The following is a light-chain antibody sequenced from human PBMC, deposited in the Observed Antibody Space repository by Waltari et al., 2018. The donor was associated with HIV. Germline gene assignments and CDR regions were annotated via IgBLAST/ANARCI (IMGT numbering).Light chain of an antibody. V-gene: IGLV3-25*03. CDR1: ILPKQY. CDR2: KDS. J-gene: IGLJ7*01. CDR3: QSADSSGTYAV. Sequence: SYELTQPPSVSVSPGQTARITCSGDILPKQYAYWYQQKPGQAPVVVIYKDSERPSGIPERFAGSSSGTTVTLIISGVQAEDEADYYWQSADSSGTYAVFGGGTQLTVL.